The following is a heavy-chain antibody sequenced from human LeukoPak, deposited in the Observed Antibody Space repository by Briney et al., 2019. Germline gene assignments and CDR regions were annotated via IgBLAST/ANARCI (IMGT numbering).Heavy chain of an antibody. CDR2: ITSGDFV. D-gene: IGHD3-10*01. CDR3: ARGGFNMVQGVIIPSNSYFYYMDI. V-gene: IGHV3-21*06. CDR1: GFNFSAYS. J-gene: IGHJ6*03. Sequence: GGSLRLSCAASGFNFSAYSMNWVRQAPGKGLEWVSSITSGDFVYFADALKGRFTISRDNAKSSLYLEMNSLRADDTAVYYCARGGFNMVQGVIIPSNSYFYYMDIWGKGTTVTVSS.